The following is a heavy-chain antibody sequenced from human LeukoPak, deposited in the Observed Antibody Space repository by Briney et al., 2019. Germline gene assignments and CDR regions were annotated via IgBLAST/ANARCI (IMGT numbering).Heavy chain of an antibody. CDR2: IKSDGRNT. D-gene: IGHD4-23*01. V-gene: IGHV3-74*01. CDR1: GFTFSSSS. J-gene: IGHJ3*02. Sequence: PGGSLRLSCAASGFTFSSSSMDWVRQAPGEGLVWVSRIKSDGRNTFYAHSVKGRLTISRDNAKSTLYLQMSSLRAEDTAVYYCTRGSDGGFDIWGQGTMVTVSS. CDR3: TRGSDGGFDI.